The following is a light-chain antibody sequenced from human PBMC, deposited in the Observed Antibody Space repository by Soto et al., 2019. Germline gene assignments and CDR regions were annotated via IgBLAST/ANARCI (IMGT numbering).Light chain of an antibody. V-gene: IGKV1-8*01. CDR1: QDIHNY. CDR3: QHYYNYPWT. CDR2: AAS. J-gene: IGKJ1*01. Sequence: AVLLTQSPSSFSASTGDRATITCRASQDIHNYLAWYQQVPGKAPKLLLYAASILQTGVPSRFSGRGSGTDFNLTIDGLQSEDFATYFCQHYYNYPWTFGQGTTVE.